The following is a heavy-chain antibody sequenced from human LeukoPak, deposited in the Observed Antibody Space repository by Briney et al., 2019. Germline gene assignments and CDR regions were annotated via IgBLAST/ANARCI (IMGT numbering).Heavy chain of an antibody. CDR1: GFTFSDYY. CDR2: ISSSGSTI. Sequence: GGSLRLSCAASGFTFSDYYMSWIRQAPGKGLEWVSYISSSGSTIYYAGSVKGRFTISRDNAKNSLYLQMNSLRAEDTAVYYCARIGGEDYYYYYYMDVWGKGTTVTVSS. D-gene: IGHD2-15*01. CDR3: ARIGGEDYYYYYYMDV. V-gene: IGHV3-11*04. J-gene: IGHJ6*03.